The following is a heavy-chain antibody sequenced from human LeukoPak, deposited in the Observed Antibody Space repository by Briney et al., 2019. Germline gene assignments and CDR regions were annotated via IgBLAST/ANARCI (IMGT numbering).Heavy chain of an antibody. CDR3: ARANFLDCSSSTCRFDY. J-gene: IGHJ4*02. V-gene: IGHV1-2*02. Sequence: ASVKVSCKASGYTFTDYYMHWVRQAPGPGFEWMGWITPNDGDTNYAQKFQGRVTMTRDTSISTAHMEVSRLRSDDTAVYYCARANFLDCSSSTCRFDYWGQGTLVTVSS. CDR1: GYTFTDYY. D-gene: IGHD2-2*01. CDR2: ITPNDGDT.